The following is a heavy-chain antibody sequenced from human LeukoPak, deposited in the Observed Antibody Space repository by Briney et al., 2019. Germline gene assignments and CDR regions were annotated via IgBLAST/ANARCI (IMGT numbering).Heavy chain of an antibody. CDR3: ARGLGSSGSTGWFDP. Sequence: SETLSLTCTVSGGXISSYSGSWIRHPPGRGLGWIGSIYYAGSTNYNPSLKSRVTISLDTSKNQFSLRLSSVTAADTAVYHCARGLGSSGSTGWFDPWGQGTLVTVSS. V-gene: IGHV4-59*01. CDR2: IYYAGST. J-gene: IGHJ5*02. D-gene: IGHD6-19*01. CDR1: GGXISSYS.